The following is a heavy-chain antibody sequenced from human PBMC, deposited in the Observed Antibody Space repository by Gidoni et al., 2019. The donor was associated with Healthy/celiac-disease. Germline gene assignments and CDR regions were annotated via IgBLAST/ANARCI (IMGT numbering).Heavy chain of an antibody. J-gene: IGHJ4*02. D-gene: IGHD6-19*01. Sequence: EVQLLESGGGLVQPGGSLRLSCAASGFTFSSYAMSWVRQAPGKGLEWVSAISGSGASTYYADSVKGRFTISRDNSKNTLYLQMNSLRAEDTAVYYCAKSQWLVQGSFDYWGQGTLVTVSS. V-gene: IGHV3-23*01. CDR2: ISGSGAST. CDR1: GFTFSSYA. CDR3: AKSQWLVQGSFDY.